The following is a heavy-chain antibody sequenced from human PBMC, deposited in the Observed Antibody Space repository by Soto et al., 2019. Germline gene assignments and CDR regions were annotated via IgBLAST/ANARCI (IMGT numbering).Heavy chain of an antibody. J-gene: IGHJ4*02. D-gene: IGHD2-8*01. CDR2: IYYSGST. CDR1: GGSISSGGYY. CDR3: ARAGYGTNGVCYHGAHFDS. Sequence: QVQLQESGPGLVKPSQTLSLTCTVSGGSISSGGYYWSWIRQHPGKGLEWIGHIYYSGSTYYNPSLKCRVTIAVDTSDHQFSLKQSSVTAADTAVYYCARAGYGTNGVCYHGAHFDSWGQGTLVTVSS. V-gene: IGHV4-31*03.